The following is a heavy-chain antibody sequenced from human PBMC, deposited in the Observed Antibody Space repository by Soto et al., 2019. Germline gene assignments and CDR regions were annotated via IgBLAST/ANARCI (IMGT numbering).Heavy chain of an antibody. CDR1: GYSFTNYG. CDR2: ISTYNGNT. J-gene: IGHJ6*02. Sequence: QVQLVQSGAEVKKPGASVKVSCKASGYSFTNYGISWVRQAPGQGLEWMGWISTYNGNTDYAQKLQGRITMTTDTPPTTAYMELGSLTSDDTAVYYCARGAYCTGGSSYLGYYYYGMDVWGQGTTVTVSS. V-gene: IGHV1-18*01. CDR3: ARGAYCTGGSSYLGYYYYGMDV. D-gene: IGHD2-8*02.